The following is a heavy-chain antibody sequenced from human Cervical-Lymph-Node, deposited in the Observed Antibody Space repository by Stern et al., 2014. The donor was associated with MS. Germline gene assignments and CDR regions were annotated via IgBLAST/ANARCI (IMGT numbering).Heavy chain of an antibody. CDR3: AKGGSGSYLD. CDR2: ISYDGRDK. CDR1: GFVFRRYA. Sequence: VQVVESGGGVVQPGRPLRLFCAASGFVFRRYALHWVRQAPGKGLEWVALISYDGRDKYYTDSVKGRFTVSRDNSNNTVDLEMNSLRLEDTAVYYCAKGGSGSYLDWGQGSLVTVSS. V-gene: IGHV3-30*04. J-gene: IGHJ4*02. D-gene: IGHD1-26*01.